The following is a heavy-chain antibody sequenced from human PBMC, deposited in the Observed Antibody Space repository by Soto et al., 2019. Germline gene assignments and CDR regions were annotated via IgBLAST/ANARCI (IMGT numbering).Heavy chain of an antibody. J-gene: IGHJ4*02. CDR2: IHYSGST. V-gene: IGHV4-31*03. CDR1: GGSITSGGYY. CDR3: AREDRNYYDTSGYYQ. D-gene: IGHD3-22*01. Sequence: SETLSLTCSVSGGSITSGGYYWTWIRQQPGMGLEWIGYIHYSGSTNYNPSLKSRVTISLDTSENQFSLKLSSVTAADTAVYYCAREDRNYYDTSGYYQWGQGTRVTVSS.